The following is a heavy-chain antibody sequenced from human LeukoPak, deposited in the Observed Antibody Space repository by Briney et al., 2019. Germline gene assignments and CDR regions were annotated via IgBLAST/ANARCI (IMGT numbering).Heavy chain of an antibody. CDR2: IKQDGSEK. CDR3: ARDRVRYYDFWSGYKEFAFDI. Sequence: GGSLRLSCAASGFTFSSYWMSWVRQAPGKGLEWVANIKQDGSEKHYVDSVKGRFTISRDNAKNSLYLQMNSLRAEDTAVYYCARDRVRYYDFWSGYKEFAFDIWGQGTMVTVSS. CDR1: GFTFSSYW. J-gene: IGHJ3*02. D-gene: IGHD3-3*01. V-gene: IGHV3-7*01.